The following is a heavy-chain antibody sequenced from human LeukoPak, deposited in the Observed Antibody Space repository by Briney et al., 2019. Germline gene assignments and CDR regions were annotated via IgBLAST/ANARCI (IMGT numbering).Heavy chain of an antibody. J-gene: IGHJ4*02. CDR3: AREGVGATTPVLYYFDY. CDR1: GFTFDDYA. Sequence: PGGSLRLSCAASGFTFDDYAMHWVRQAPGRGLEWVSSISWNSGSLGYADSVKGRFTISRDNAKNSLYLHMNSLRAEDTAVYYCAREGVGATTPVLYYFDYWGQGTLVTVSS. D-gene: IGHD1-26*01. V-gene: IGHV3-9*01. CDR2: ISWNSGSL.